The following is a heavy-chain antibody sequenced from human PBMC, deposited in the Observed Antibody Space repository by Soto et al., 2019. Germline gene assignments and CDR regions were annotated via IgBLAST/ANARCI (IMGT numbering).Heavy chain of an antibody. CDR1: GFTFSSYA. CDR2: ISGSGGTT. CDR3: AKGSTAMTYFDY. J-gene: IGHJ4*02. V-gene: IGHV3-23*01. Sequence: GGSLRLSCAASGFTFSSYAMTWVRQAPGKGLEWVAVISGSGGTTSYADSVKGRFTISRDNSKNTLYLQMNSLRAEDTAVYYCAKGSTAMTYFDYWGQGTLVTVSS. D-gene: IGHD5-18*01.